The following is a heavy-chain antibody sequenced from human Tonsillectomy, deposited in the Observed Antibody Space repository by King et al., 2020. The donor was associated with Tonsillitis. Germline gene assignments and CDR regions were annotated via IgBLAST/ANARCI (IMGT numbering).Heavy chain of an antibody. V-gene: IGHV4-59*01. Sequence: VQLLESGPGLVKPSETLSLTCTVSGGSISSYYWSWIRQPPGKGLEWIGYIYYSGSTNYNPPLKSRVTKSLDTSKNQFSLKLSSVTAADTAVYYCARDQNYYDSSGYYRGGFDYWGQGTLVTVSS. CDR1: GGSISSYY. CDR3: ARDQNYYDSSGYYRGGFDY. D-gene: IGHD3-22*01. J-gene: IGHJ4*02. CDR2: IYYSGST.